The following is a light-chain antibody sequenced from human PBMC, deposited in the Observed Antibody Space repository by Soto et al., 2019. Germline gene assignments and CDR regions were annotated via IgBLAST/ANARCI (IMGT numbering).Light chain of an antibody. Sequence: QSVLTQPPSVSGAPGQRVTISCTGSSSNIGAGYDVHWYQQLPGTAPKLLIYGNSNRPSGVPDRFSGSKSGTSASLAITGLQAEDEADYDCQSYDSSLSGWVFGGGTKSPS. V-gene: IGLV1-40*01. CDR2: GNS. CDR1: SSNIGAGYD. CDR3: QSYDSSLSGWV. J-gene: IGLJ3*02.